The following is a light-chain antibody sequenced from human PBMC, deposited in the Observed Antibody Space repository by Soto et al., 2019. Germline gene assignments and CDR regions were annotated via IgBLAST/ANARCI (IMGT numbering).Light chain of an antibody. CDR2: EDH. CDR3: GTFAGGNTWV. Sequence: SVLTQPASVSGSPGQTISISGTGTSRDVWRYNLVSLYQQHPCKAPKLIISEDHKRPSGVSDRFSVSKSGNTACLTISGIHAEDEVHYHCGTFAGGNTWVFGTGSKVTVL. J-gene: IGLJ1*01. CDR1: SRDVWRYNL. V-gene: IGLV2-23*01.